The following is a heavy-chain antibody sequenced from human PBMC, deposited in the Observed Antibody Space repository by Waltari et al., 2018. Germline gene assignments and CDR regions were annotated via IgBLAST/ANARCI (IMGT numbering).Heavy chain of an antibody. V-gene: IGHV3-21*03. D-gene: IGHD3-10*01. Sequence: EVRLAESGGGLVKPGGSLRLSCTAPGFDFSAYDMNWVRQAPGTGLEWVSSIGGTHSNIFYADSVKGRFTVSRDNAKNSLYLQMDNLRAEDSGLYFCTRDLYGSGGDWFDPWGQGTLVTVSS. J-gene: IGHJ5*02. CDR1: GFDFSAYD. CDR3: TRDLYGSGGDWFDP. CDR2: IGGTHSNI.